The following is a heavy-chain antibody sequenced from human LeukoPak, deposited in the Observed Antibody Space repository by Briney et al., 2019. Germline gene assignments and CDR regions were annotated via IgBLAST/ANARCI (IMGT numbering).Heavy chain of an antibody. D-gene: IGHD6-13*01. J-gene: IGHJ5*02. CDR2: IRYDGSDK. CDR1: GYTFSNHG. V-gene: IGHV3-30*02. Sequence: GGSLRLSCAASGYTFSNHGMHWVRQAPGKGLEWVAFIRYDGSDKYYADSVKGRFTISRDNAKNTLYLQMNSLRAEDTAVYYCARESGIAAALDLWGQGTLVTVSS. CDR3: ARESGIAAALDL.